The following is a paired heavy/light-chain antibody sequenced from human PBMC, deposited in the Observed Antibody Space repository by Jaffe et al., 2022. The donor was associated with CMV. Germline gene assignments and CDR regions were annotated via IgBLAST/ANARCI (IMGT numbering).Light chain of an antibody. Sequence: QSVLTQPPSVSAAPGQKVTISCSGRSSNIGDNYVSWYQLLPGTAPKLLIYENNRRPSGIPDRFSGSKSGTSATLGITGLQTGDEADYYCGTWDGSLTAYVFGTGTKLTVL. CDR1: SSNIGDNY. CDR3: GTWDGSLTAYV. CDR2: ENN. J-gene: IGLJ1*01. V-gene: IGLV1-51*02.
Heavy chain of an antibody. Sequence: QVQLQESGPGLVKASETLSLTCTVSGGSISYYYWSWIRQPPGEGLEWIGYIYYTGSTNYNPSLKSRVTISLDTSKNQFSLKLSSVTAADAAVYYCARRRKLVPDFDYWGQGTLVTVSS. CDR1: GGSISYYY. V-gene: IGHV4-59*08. CDR3: ARRRKLVPDFDY. J-gene: IGHJ4*02. CDR2: IYYTGST.